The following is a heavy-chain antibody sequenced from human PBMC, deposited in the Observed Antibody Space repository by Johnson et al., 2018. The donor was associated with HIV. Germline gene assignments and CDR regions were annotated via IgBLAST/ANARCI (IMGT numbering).Heavy chain of an antibody. CDR3: TTDSGWVPLEAFDI. Sequence: VQLVESGGGLVKPGGSLRLSCAASGFTFSNAWMSWVRQAPGKGLEWVGRVKSKTDGGTTDYTAPVKGRFTISRDDSKNTLYLQMNSRKTEDTAVYYCTTDSGWVPLEAFDIWGQGTMVTVSS. V-gene: IGHV3-15*01. CDR2: VKSKTDGGTT. J-gene: IGHJ3*02. D-gene: IGHD6-19*01. CDR1: GFTFSNAW.